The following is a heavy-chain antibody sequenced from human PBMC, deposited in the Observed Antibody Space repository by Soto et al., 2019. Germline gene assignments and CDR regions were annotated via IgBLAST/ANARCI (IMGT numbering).Heavy chain of an antibody. V-gene: IGHV4-30-4*01. CDR1: GYSTSSGDYY. J-gene: IGHJ4*02. CDR3: AQRSGFYTGIDY. CDR2: FYYSGST. D-gene: IGHD3-3*01. Sequence: SETLSLTCTVSGYSTSSGDYYWSWIRQPPGKGLEWIGSFYYSGSTYYNPSLKSRVTISVDTSKNQFSLKVSSVTAADTALYYCAQRSGFYTGIDYWGRGTLVTVSS.